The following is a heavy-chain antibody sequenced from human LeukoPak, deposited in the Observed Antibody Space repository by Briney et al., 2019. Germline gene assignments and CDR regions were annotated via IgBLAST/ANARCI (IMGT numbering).Heavy chain of an antibody. J-gene: IGHJ4*02. CDR1: GGSFSGYY. D-gene: IGHD5-12*01. Sequence: SETLSLTCAVYGGSFSGYYWSWIRQQPGKGLEWIGYIYYSGSTYYNPSLKSRVTISVDTSKNQFSLKLSSVTAADTAVYYCAREVRDGYNLAKFDYWGQGTLVTVSS. CDR2: IYYSGST. V-gene: IGHV4-31*11. CDR3: AREVRDGYNLAKFDY.